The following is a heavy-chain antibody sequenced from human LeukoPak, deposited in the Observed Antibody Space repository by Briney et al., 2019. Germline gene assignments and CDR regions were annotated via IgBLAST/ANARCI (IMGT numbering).Heavy chain of an antibody. J-gene: IGHJ5*02. Sequence: ASVKVSCKASGYTFTSYGLSWVRQAPGQGLEWMGWINPYNGDTKYSQKLQVRVTMTTDTSTSTVYMEVRGLRSDDTAMYYCARDVGITVADSFDPWGQGTLVTVSS. CDR1: GYTFTSYG. CDR3: ARDVGITVADSFDP. D-gene: IGHD6-13*01. V-gene: IGHV1-18*01. CDR2: INPYNGDT.